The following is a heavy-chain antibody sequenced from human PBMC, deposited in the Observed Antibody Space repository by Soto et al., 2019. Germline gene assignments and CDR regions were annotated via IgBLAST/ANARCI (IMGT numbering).Heavy chain of an antibody. CDR3: TRGLSSPSATGI. D-gene: IGHD6-6*01. CDR2: IHNSGST. V-gene: IGHV4-39*01. J-gene: IGHJ4*02. CDR1: GGSVSSCCNY. Sequence: PSETLSLTGTVSGGSVSSCCNYWGWVRQPPGKGLEWIGSIHNSGSTSYNPSLKSRVTISVDTPKNQFSLNLTSVTAADTAVYYCTRGLSSPSATGIWGQGTLVTVSS.